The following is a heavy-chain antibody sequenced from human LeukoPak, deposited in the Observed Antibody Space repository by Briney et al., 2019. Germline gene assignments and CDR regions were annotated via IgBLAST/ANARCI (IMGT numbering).Heavy chain of an antibody. CDR1: GYTFTSYG. D-gene: IGHD3-22*01. CDR2: ISAYNGNT. J-gene: IGHJ4*02. CDR3: ARNYYDSSGYWPFFDY. Sequence: ASVKVSCKVSGYTFTSYGISWVRQAPGQGLEWMGWISAYNGNTNYAQKLQGRVTMTTDTSTSTAYMELRSLRSDDTAVYYCARNYYDSSGYWPFFDYWGQGTLVTVSS. V-gene: IGHV1-18*01.